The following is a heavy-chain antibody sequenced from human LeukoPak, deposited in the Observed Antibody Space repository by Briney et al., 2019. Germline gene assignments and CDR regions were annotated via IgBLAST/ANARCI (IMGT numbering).Heavy chain of an antibody. Sequence: RASVKVSCKASGYTFTSYDISWVRQATGQGLEWMGWMNPNSGNAGYAQKFQGRVTITRNTSISTAYMELSSLRSEDTAVYYCARGRGSSWPGNYWGQGTLATVSS. CDR2: MNPNSGNA. J-gene: IGHJ4*02. D-gene: IGHD6-13*01. CDR1: GYTFTSYD. CDR3: ARGRGSSWPGNY. V-gene: IGHV1-8*03.